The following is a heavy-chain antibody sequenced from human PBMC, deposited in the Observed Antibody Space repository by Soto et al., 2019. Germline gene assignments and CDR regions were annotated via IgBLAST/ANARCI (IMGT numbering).Heavy chain of an antibody. CDR1: GGSISSSSYY. J-gene: IGHJ3*02. D-gene: IGHD1-26*01. CDR3: ARDKGGLGSYYAFDI. Sequence: SETLSLTCTVSGGSISSSSYYWGWIRQPPGKGLEWIGSIYYSGSTYYNPSLKSRVTISVDTSKNQFSLKLSSVTAADTAVYYCARDKGGLGSYYAFDIWGQGTMVTVSS. CDR2: IYYSGST. V-gene: IGHV4-39*07.